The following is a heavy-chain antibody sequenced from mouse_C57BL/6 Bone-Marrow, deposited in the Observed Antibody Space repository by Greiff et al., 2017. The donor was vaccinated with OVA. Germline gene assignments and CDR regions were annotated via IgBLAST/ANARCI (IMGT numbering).Heavy chain of an antibody. CDR3: ARGGLRPWFAY. V-gene: IGHV1-69*01. CDR2: IDPSDSYT. D-gene: IGHD2-4*01. CDR1: GYTFTSYW. J-gene: IGHJ3*01. Sequence: QVQLQQPGAELVMPGASVKLSCKASGYTFTSYWMHWVKQRPGQGLEWIGEIDPSDSYTNYNQKFKGKSTLTVDKSYSTAYMQLSSLTSEDSAVYYCARGGLRPWFAYWGQGTLVTVSA.